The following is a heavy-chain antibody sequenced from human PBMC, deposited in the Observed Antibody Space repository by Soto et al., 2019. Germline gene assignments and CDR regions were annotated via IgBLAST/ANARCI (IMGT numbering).Heavy chain of an antibody. CDR3: ARGRGLLWFGELFFDP. V-gene: IGHV3-13*01. J-gene: IGHJ5*02. CDR1: GFTFSSYD. D-gene: IGHD3-10*01. Sequence: EVQLVESGGGLVQPGGSLRLSCAASGFTFSSYDMHWVRQATGKGLEWVSAIGTAGDTYYPGSVKGRFTISRENAKNSLYLQMNSLRAEDTAVYYCARGRGLLWFGELFFDPWGQGTLFTVSS. CDR2: IGTAGDT.